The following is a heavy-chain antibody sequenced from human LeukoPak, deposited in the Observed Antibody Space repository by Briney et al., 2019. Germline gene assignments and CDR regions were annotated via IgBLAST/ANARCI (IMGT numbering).Heavy chain of an antibody. CDR3: ARFYDSSGYYYYFDY. Sequence: PSETLSLTCTVSGGSLSSYYWSWIRQPPGKGLEWIGYIYYSGSTNYNPFLKSRVTISVDTSKNQFSLKLSSVTAADTAVYYCARFYDSSGYYYYFDYWGQGTLVTVSS. D-gene: IGHD3-22*01. CDR2: IYYSGST. CDR1: GGSLSSYY. V-gene: IGHV4-59*01. J-gene: IGHJ4*02.